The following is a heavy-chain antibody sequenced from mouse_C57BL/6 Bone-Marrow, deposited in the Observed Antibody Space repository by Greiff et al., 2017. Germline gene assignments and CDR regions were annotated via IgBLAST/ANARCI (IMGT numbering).Heavy chain of an antibody. D-gene: IGHD1-1*01. CDR1: GYTFTSYW. V-gene: IGHV1-61*01. J-gene: IGHJ4*01. Sequence: QVQLQQPGAELVRPGSSVKLSCKASGYTFTSYWMDWVKQRPGQGLEWIGNIYPSDSETHYNQKFKDKATLTVDKSSSTAYMQLSSLTSEDSAVYYCASGGTTVVASRYYAMDYWGQGTSVTVSS. CDR3: ASGGTTVVASRYYAMDY. CDR2: IYPSDSET.